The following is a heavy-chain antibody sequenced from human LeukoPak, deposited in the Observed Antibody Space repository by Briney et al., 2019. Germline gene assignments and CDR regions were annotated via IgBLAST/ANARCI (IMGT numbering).Heavy chain of an antibody. CDR1: GFTFSRYL. V-gene: IGHV3-74*01. Sequence: GGSLRLSCAASGFTFSRYLMHWVRQAPGKGLVWVSRININGSSTIYADSVKGRFTISRDNAKNTLYLQMNNLRADDTAVYYCVRDRYCSGNGCQDLGYWGQGTLVTVSS. D-gene: IGHD2-15*01. J-gene: IGHJ4*02. CDR3: VRDRYCSGNGCQDLGY. CDR2: ININGSST.